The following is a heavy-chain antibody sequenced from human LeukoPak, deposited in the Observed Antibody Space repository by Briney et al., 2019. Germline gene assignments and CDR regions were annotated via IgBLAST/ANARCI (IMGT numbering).Heavy chain of an antibody. Sequence: PGGSLRPSCSASGFTFSDYVMYWVRQAPGKGLEYVSAISSNGGTTYYADSVKGRFTISRDDSKNTLYLQMRSLRAEDTAVYYCVNNYGSGSRYFDYWGQGTLVTVSS. J-gene: IGHJ4*02. V-gene: IGHV3-64D*09. CDR1: GFTFSDYV. CDR3: VNNYGSGSRYFDY. CDR2: ISSNGGTT. D-gene: IGHD3-10*01.